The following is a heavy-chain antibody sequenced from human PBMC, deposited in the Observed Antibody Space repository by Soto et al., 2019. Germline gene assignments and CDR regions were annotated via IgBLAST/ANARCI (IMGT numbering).Heavy chain of an antibody. CDR3: ARVYATSYYYYGMDV. J-gene: IGHJ6*02. V-gene: IGHV4-39*01. Sequence: PSETLSLTCTVSGGSISSSSYYWGWIRQPPGKGLEWIGSIYYSGSTYYNPSLKSRVTISVDTSKNQFSLKLSSVTAAGTAVYYCARVYATSYYYYGMDVWGQGTTVTVSS. CDR1: GGSISSSSYY. D-gene: IGHD2-8*01. CDR2: IYYSGST.